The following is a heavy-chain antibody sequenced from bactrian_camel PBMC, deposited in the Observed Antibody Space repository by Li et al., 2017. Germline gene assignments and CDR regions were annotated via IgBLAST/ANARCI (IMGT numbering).Heavy chain of an antibody. CDR1: GYGYVVDC. Sequence: HVQLVESGGGSVQAGGSLRLSCEVSGYGYVVDCMGWFRQTPGREREWVAFIGSIGSHSETTYADSVKGRFTISADNVKNTLYLEMNSLKPEDTAMYYCAAARTRDDVAVGNVSCLSVYVERSLTDSREFPYWGQGTQVTVS. V-gene: IGHV3S53*01. CDR2: IGSIGSHSET. CDR3: AAARTRDDVAVGNVSCLSVYVERSLTDSREFPY. J-gene: IGHJ4*01. D-gene: IGHD1*01.